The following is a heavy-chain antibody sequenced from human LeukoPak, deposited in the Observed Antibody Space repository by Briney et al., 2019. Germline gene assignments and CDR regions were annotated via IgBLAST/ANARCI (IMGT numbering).Heavy chain of an antibody. CDR3: AQRITMVRGGNWFDP. D-gene: IGHD3-10*01. J-gene: IGHJ5*02. CDR2: IIPIFGTA. V-gene: IGHV1-69*13. Sequence: SVKVSCKASGGTFSSYAISWVRQAPGQGLEWMGGIIPIFGTANYAQKFQGRVTITADESTSTAYMELSSLRSEDTAVYYCAQRITMVRGGNWFDPWGQGTLVTVSS. CDR1: GGTFSSYA.